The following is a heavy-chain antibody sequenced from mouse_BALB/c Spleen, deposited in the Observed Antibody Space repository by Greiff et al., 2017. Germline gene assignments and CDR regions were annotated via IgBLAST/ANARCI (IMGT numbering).Heavy chain of an antibody. J-gene: IGHJ4*01. Sequence: EVKLVESGGGLVKPGGSLKLSCAASGFAFSSYDMSWVRQTPEKRLEWVAYISSGGGSTYSPDTVKGRFTISRDNAKNTLYLQMSSLKSEDTAMYYCAREITGSMDYWGQGTSVTVSS. CDR2: ISSGGGST. D-gene: IGHD2-4*01. CDR1: GFAFSSYD. CDR3: AREITGSMDY. V-gene: IGHV5-12-1*01.